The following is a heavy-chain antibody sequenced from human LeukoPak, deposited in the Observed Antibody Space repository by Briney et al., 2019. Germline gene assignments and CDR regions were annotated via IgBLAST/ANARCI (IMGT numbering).Heavy chain of an antibody. Sequence: SETLSLTCTVSGYSISSGYYWGWIRQPPGKGLEWIGSIYHSGSTYYNPSLKSRVTMSVDTSKNQFSLKLSSVTAADTAVYYCARASGEQWLVDYFDYWGQGTLVTVSS. D-gene: IGHD6-19*01. CDR1: GYSISSGYY. CDR3: ARASGEQWLVDYFDY. V-gene: IGHV4-38-2*02. J-gene: IGHJ4*02. CDR2: IYHSGST.